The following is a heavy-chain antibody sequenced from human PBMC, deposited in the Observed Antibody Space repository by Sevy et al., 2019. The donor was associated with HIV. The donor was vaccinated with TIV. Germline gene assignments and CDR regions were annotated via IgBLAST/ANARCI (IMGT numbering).Heavy chain of an antibody. D-gene: IGHD6-19*01. CDR2: IYYTGST. J-gene: IGHJ6*02. CDR1: GGSISSYY. V-gene: IGHV4-59*12. CDR3: ARELISGRHYGMDV. Sequence: SETLSLTCTVSGGSISSYYRNWIRQSPGKGLEWIGYIYYTGSTNYNPSLKSRVTISVDTSKNPFSLKLTSVTAADTAVYYCARELISGRHYGMDVWGQGTTVTVSS.